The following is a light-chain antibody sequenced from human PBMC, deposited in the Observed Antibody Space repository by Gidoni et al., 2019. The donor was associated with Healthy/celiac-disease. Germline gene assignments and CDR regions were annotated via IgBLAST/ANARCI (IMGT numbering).Light chain of an antibody. CDR1: QSVSSSY. V-gene: IGKV3-20*01. CDR2: GAS. CDR3: QQYGSSPPLT. Sequence: EIVLTQSPGTLSLSPGERATLSCRASQSVSSSYLAWYQQKPGQAPRLLIYGASSRATGIPDRFSGSVSGTDFTLTISRLEPEDCAVYYCQQYGSSPPLTFGPGTKVDIK. J-gene: IGKJ3*01.